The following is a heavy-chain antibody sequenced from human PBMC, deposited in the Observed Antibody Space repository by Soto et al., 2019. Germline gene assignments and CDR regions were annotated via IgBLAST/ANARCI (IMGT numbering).Heavy chain of an antibody. CDR3: ARAAIHGSSWYFWFDP. CDR1: GGTFSRHA. J-gene: IGHJ5*02. Sequence: QVQLVQSGSEVKMPGSSVKVSCKTSGGTFSRHAINWVRQAPGQGLEWRGGLIPLFGTTNFAQKLKGRFTISADESSSTAYMELRSLTSEDAAVYYCARAAIHGSSWYFWFDPWGQGTLVTVSS. V-gene: IGHV1-69*01. D-gene: IGHD6-13*01. CDR2: LIPLFGTT.